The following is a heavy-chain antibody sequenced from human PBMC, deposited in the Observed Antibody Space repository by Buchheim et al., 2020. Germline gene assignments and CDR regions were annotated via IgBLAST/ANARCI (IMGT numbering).Heavy chain of an antibody. J-gene: IGHJ6*02. D-gene: IGHD3-10*01. CDR2: IYYSGST. Sequence: QVQLQESGPGLVKPSETLSLTCTVSGGSISSYYWSWIRQPPGKGLEWIGYIYYSGSTNYNPSLKSRVTISVDTSKHQFSLKLSSVTAADTAVYYCARSKKRGSHYYYYYYGMDVWGQGTT. CDR1: GGSISSYY. V-gene: IGHV4-59*01. CDR3: ARSKKRGSHYYYYYYGMDV.